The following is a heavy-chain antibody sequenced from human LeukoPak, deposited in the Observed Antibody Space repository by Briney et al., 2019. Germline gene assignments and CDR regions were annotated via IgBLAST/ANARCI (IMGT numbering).Heavy chain of an antibody. V-gene: IGHV5-51*01. CDR2: IYPGDSDT. Sequence: GESLKISCKGSGYSFTSYWIGWVRQMPGKGLEWMGIIYPGDSDTRYSPSFQGQITISADPTISTAYLQWSSLKASDTAMYYCARHYGVAAAAKGYYGMDVWGQGTTVTVSS. J-gene: IGHJ6*02. CDR3: ARHYGVAAAAKGYYGMDV. D-gene: IGHD6-13*01. CDR1: GYSFTSYW.